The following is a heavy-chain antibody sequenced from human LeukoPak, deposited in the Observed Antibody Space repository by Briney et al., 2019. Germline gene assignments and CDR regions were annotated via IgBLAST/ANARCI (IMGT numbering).Heavy chain of an antibody. CDR2: IRYDGSNK. Sequence: GGSLRLSCAASGFTFSSYGMYWVRQAPGKGLEWVAFIRYDGSNKYYVDSVKGRFTISRDNSKNTLYLQMNSLRAEDTAVYYCARVHGGYPFDYWGQGTLVTVSS. CDR3: ARVHGGYPFDY. V-gene: IGHV3-30*02. CDR1: GFTFSSYG. D-gene: IGHD2-15*01. J-gene: IGHJ4*02.